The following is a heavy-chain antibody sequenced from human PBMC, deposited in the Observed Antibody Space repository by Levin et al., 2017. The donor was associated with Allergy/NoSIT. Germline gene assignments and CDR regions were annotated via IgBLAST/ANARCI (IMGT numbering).Heavy chain of an antibody. V-gene: IGHV3-23*01. J-gene: IGHJ4*02. CDR3: AKALQALKLLRGTDY. D-gene: IGHD1-26*01. CDR2: ISANGGGT. Sequence: GESLKISCAASGFTFSIYAMSWVRQAPGKGLEWVSEISANGGGTYYADSVKGRFTISRDNSKNTLYLQMNSLRAEDTAVYYCAKALQALKLLRGTDYWGQGTLVTVS. CDR1: GFTFSIYA.